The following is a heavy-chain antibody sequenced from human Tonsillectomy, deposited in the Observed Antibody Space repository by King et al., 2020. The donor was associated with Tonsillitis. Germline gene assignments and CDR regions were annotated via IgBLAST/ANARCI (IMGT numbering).Heavy chain of an antibody. V-gene: IGHV4-34*01. CDR3: ARGSDSSGYYSDFDY. D-gene: IGHD3-22*01. J-gene: IGHJ4*02. CDR2: INHSGST. Sequence: VQLQQWGAGLLKPSETLSLTCAVYGGSFSGYYWSWIRQPPGKGLEWIGEINHSGSTNYNPSLKSRVIISVDTSKNQFSLKLSSVTAADTAVYYCARGSDSSGYYSDFDYWGQGTLVTVSS. CDR1: GGSFSGYY.